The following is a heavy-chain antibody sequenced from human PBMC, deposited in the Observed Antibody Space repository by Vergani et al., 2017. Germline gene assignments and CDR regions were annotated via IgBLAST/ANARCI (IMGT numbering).Heavy chain of an antibody. V-gene: IGHV4-39*01. CDR2: IYHSGGA. CDR3: ARTESFILQYFHWAL. J-gene: IGHJ4*02. D-gene: IGHD3-9*01. Sequence: QLHLQESGPGLVKPSETLSLTCTVSGGPITSSSYYWGWIRQPPGKGLEWIGDIYHSGGAYYNPSLKGRVTISVDTSKNQFSLEVTSVTAADTAIYFCARTESFILQYFHWALWGQGTLVTVSS. CDR1: GGPITSSSYY.